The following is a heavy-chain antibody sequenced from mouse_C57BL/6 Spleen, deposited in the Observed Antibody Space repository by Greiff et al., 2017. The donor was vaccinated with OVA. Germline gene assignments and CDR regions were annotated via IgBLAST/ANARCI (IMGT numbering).Heavy chain of an antibody. CDR1: GYSFTDYN. Sequence: VQLQQSGPELVKPGASVKISCKASGYSFTDYNMNWVKQSNGKSLEWIGVINPNYGTTSYNQKFKGKATLTVDQSSSTAYMQLNSLTSEDSAVYYCASLTTVVATDYFDYWGQGTTLTVSS. D-gene: IGHD1-1*01. J-gene: IGHJ2*01. V-gene: IGHV1-39*01. CDR3: ASLTTVVATDYFDY. CDR2: INPNYGTT.